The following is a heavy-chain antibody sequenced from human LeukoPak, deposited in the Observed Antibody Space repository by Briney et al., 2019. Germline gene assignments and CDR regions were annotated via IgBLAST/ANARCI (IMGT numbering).Heavy chain of an antibody. CDR2: ISAYNGNT. CDR1: GYTFTSYG. V-gene: IGHV1-18*01. D-gene: IGHD6-19*01. Sequence: ASVKVSCKASGYTFTSYGISWVRQAPGQGLEWMGWISAYNGNTNYAQKLQGRVTMTTDTSTSTAYMELRSLRSDDTAVYYCARVDPIAVAVDYYYYGMDVWGQGTTVTVSS. J-gene: IGHJ6*02. CDR3: ARVDPIAVAVDYYYYGMDV.